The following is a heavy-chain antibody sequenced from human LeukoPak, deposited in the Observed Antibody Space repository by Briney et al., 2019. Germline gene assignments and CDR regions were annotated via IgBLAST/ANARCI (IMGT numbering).Heavy chain of an antibody. CDR1: GYTFTSYD. CDR2: MNPNSGNT. Sequence: GASVKVSCKASGYTFTSYDINWVRQATGQGLEWMGWMNPNSGNTGYAQKFQGRVTMTRNTSISTAYMELSSLRSEDTAVYYCAILSIAVAGSYYYGMDVWGQGTTVTVSS. V-gene: IGHV1-8*01. J-gene: IGHJ6*02. CDR3: AILSIAVAGSYYYGMDV. D-gene: IGHD6-19*01.